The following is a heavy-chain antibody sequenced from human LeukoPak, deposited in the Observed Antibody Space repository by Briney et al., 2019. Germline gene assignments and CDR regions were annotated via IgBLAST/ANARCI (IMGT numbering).Heavy chain of an antibody. CDR3: ARDIRNWFDP. CDR2: IIPIFGTA. Sequence: SVKVSCKASGGTFSTYAINWVRQAPGQGLEWMGGIIPIFGTAMYAQKFQGRVTITADESTSTAYMELSSLRSEDTAVYYCARDIRNWFDPWGQGTLVTVSS. V-gene: IGHV1-69*13. CDR1: GGTFSTYA. J-gene: IGHJ5*02.